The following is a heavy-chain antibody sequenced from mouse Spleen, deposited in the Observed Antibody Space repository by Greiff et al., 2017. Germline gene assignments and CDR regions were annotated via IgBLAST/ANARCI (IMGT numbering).Heavy chain of an antibody. D-gene: IGHD2-4*01. V-gene: IGHV2-5-1*01. CDR3: AKKMGYYDYVEYAMDY. CDR1: GFSLTSYG. Sequence: VQGVESGPSLVQPSQSLSITCTVSGFSLTSYGVHWVRQSPGKGLEWLGVIWRGGSTDYNAAFMSRLSITKDNSKSQVFFKMNSLQADDTAIYYCAKKMGYYDYVEYAMDYWGQGTSVTVSS. CDR2: IWRGGST. J-gene: IGHJ4*01.